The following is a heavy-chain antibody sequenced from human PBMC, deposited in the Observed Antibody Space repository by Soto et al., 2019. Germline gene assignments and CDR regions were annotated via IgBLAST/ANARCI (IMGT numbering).Heavy chain of an antibody. CDR1: GGSISSYY. Sequence: SETLSLTCTVSGGSISSYYWSWIRQPPGKGLEWIGYIYYSGSTNYNPSLKSRVTISVDTSKNQFSLKLSSVTAADTAVYYCARGSDYDFWSRTSNWFDPWGQGTLVTVSS. CDR3: ARGSDYDFWSRTSNWFDP. V-gene: IGHV4-59*01. CDR2: IYYSGST. D-gene: IGHD3-3*01. J-gene: IGHJ5*02.